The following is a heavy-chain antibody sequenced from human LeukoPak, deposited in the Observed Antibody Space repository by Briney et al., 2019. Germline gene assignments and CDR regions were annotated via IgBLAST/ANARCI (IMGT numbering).Heavy chain of an antibody. CDR3: AKDLRDDPYSSSWYGPGS. CDR1: GFTFSDYY. Sequence: PGGSLRLSCAASGFTFSDYYMSWIRQAPGKGLEWVSYISSSGSTIYYADSVKGRFTISRDNAKNSLYLQMNSLRAEDTALYYCAKDLRDDPYSSSWYGPGSWGQGTLVTVSS. CDR2: ISSSGSTI. D-gene: IGHD6-13*01. V-gene: IGHV3-11*01. J-gene: IGHJ5*02.